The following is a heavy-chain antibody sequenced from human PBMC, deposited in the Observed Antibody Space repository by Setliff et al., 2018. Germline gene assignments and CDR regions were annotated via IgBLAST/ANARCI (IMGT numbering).Heavy chain of an antibody. CDR2: INPSGGLT. Sequence: ASVKVSCKASGYTLSKYYMHWVRQAPGQGLEWMGIINPSGGLTKYAQKFQGRVTMTSDTSTNTVYLEVSSLRSEDTAVYYCARGPPGYYYYMNVWGQGTTVTVSS. CDR1: GYTLSKYY. V-gene: IGHV1-46*01. CDR3: ARGPPGYYYYMNV. J-gene: IGHJ6*03.